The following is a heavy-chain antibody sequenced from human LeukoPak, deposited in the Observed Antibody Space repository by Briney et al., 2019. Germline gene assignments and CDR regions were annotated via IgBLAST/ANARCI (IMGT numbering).Heavy chain of an antibody. CDR1: GGTFSSYA. J-gene: IGHJ2*01. CDR2: IIPIFGTA. Sequence: ASVKVSCKASGGTFSSYAISWVRQAPGQGLEWMGGIIPIFGTANYAQKFQGRVTITTDESTSTAYMELSSLRSEDTAVYYCASRGDLVLMVYADYWYFDPWGRGTLVTVSS. V-gene: IGHV1-69*05. D-gene: IGHD2-8*01. CDR3: ASRGDLVLMVYADYWYFDP.